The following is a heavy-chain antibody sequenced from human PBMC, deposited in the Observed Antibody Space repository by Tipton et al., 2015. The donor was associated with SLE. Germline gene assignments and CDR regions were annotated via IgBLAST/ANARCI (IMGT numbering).Heavy chain of an antibody. CDR1: GGSISSGSYY. V-gene: IGHV4-61*02. J-gene: IGHJ4*02. D-gene: IGHD6-13*01. CDR2: IYTSGST. CDR3: ASIPGVIAAGD. Sequence: TLSLTCTVSGGSISSGSYYWSWVRQPAGKGLEWIGRIYTSGSTNYNPSLKSRVTISVDTSKNQFSLKLSSVTAADTAVYYCASIPGVIAAGDWGQGTLVTVSS.